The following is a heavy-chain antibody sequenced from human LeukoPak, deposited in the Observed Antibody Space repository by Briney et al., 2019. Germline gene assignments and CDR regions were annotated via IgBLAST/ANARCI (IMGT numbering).Heavy chain of an antibody. D-gene: IGHD2-2*01. J-gene: IGHJ2*01. Sequence: ASVKVSCKASGYTFTSYYMHWVRQAPGQGLEWMGWINPNSGGTNYAQKFQGRVTMTRDTSISTAYMELSRLRSHDTAVYYCARDRDCSSTSCYGWYFDLWGRGTLVTVSS. CDR2: INPNSGGT. V-gene: IGHV1-2*02. CDR3: ARDRDCSSTSCYGWYFDL. CDR1: GYTFTSYY.